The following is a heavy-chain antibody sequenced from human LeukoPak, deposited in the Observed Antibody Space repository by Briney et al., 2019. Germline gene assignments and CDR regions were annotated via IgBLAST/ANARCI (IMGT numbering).Heavy chain of an antibody. V-gene: IGHV3-33*08. Sequence: GGSLRLSCAAAGFIFSRYGMHWVRQSPGKGLEWVTFILYDGSIREYADSVKDRFTISRDDSKSTLYLQMNSLRVEDTAVYYCVRDDGLAGTPFDYWGQGALVSVSS. CDR1: GFIFSRYG. D-gene: IGHD6-19*01. J-gene: IGHJ4*02. CDR2: ILYDGSIR. CDR3: VRDDGLAGTPFDY.